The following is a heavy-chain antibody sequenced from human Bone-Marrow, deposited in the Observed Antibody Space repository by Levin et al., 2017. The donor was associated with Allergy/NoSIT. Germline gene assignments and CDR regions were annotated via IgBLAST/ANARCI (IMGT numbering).Heavy chain of an antibody. CDR1: GGSISNNNYY. CDR2: IYHSGSA. CDR3: AKRRGFGYTFDH. J-gene: IGHJ4*02. Sequence: ASETLSLTCTVSGGSISNNNYYWGWIRQPPGKGLEWIGTIYHSGSASYSPSLKSRATISVDTSKNQFSLRLPSVTAADTAMYFCAKRRGFGYTFDHWGQGTLVTVSS. V-gene: IGHV4-39*01. D-gene: IGHD1-1*01.